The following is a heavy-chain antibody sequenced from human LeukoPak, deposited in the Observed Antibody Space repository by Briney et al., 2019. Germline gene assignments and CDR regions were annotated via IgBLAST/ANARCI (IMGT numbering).Heavy chain of an antibody. CDR2: IKQDGSEI. V-gene: IGHV3-7*01. CDR3: AVFDWSFDY. Sequence: PGGSLRLSCAASGFTFSSYWMSWVRQAPGKGLEWVANIKQDGSEIYYGDSVKGRFTISRDNAKNSLYLQMNSLIAEDTAVYYCAVFDWSFDYWGQGTLVTVSS. J-gene: IGHJ4*02. D-gene: IGHD3-9*01. CDR1: GFTFSSYW.